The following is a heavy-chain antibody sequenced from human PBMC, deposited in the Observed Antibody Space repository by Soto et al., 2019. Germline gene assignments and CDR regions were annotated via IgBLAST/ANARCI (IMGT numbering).Heavy chain of an antibody. J-gene: IGHJ6*02. CDR2: FDPEDGET. Sequence: ASVKVSCKVSGYTLTELSMHWVRQAPGKGLEWMGGFDPEDGETIYAQKFQGRVTMTEDTSTDTAYMELSSLRSEDTAVYYCATECPSLYYCMDVWGQVTTLTVSS. CDR3: ATECPSLYYCMDV. CDR1: GYTLTELS. V-gene: IGHV1-24*01.